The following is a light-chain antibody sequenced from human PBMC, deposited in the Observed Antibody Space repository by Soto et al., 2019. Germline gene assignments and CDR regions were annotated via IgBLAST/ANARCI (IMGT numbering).Light chain of an antibody. Sequence: QSALTQPASVSGSPGQSITISCTGTSSDVGGYNYVSWYQQHPGKAPKLMIYDVSNRPSGASNRFSGSKSGNTASLTISGVQAEDEADYYCSSYTSSSTRVFGGGTKVTVL. CDR3: SSYTSSSTRV. J-gene: IGLJ2*01. CDR2: DVS. CDR1: SSDVGGYNY. V-gene: IGLV2-14*01.